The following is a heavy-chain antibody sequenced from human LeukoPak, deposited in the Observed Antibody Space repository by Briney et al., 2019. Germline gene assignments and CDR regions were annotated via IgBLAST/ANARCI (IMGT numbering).Heavy chain of an antibody. J-gene: IGHJ3*02. CDR3: SKVPPKIRMVDAFYI. Sequence: GGSLRLSCAASGFTFSSYAMSWVRQAPGKGLEWVSGISDSGGTTYNADSLRGRFTSPRDNSRNTPYRQMNSRTAEATAVNYCSKVPPKIRMVDAFYIWGQGTMVTVSS. CDR2: ISDSGGTT. CDR1: GFTFSSYA. V-gene: IGHV3-23*01. D-gene: IGHD1-14*01.